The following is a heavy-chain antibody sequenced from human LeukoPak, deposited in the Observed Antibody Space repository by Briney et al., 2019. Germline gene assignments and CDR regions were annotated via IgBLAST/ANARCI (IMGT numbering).Heavy chain of an antibody. Sequence: KPSETLSLTCSVSGGSISSSSYYWGWIRQPPGKGLEWIGSIYYSRNTYYNPSLKSRVTISVDTSKNQFSLKLTSVTAADTAVYYRASHADSGFGELAFDYWGQGTLVTVSS. V-gene: IGHV4-39*01. D-gene: IGHD3-10*01. J-gene: IGHJ4*02. CDR2: IYYSRNT. CDR3: ASHADSGFGELAFDY. CDR1: GGSISSSSYY.